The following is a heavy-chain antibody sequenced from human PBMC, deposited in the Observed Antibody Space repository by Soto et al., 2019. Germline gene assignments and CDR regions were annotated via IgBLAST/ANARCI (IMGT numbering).Heavy chain of an antibody. Sequence: SETLSLTCTVSGGSISSGGYYWSWIRQHPGKGLEWIGYIYYSGSTYYNPSLKSRVTISVDTSKNQFSLKLSSVTAADTAVYYCARGKSPRDIVATNFDYWGQGTLVTVSS. V-gene: IGHV4-31*03. D-gene: IGHD5-12*01. J-gene: IGHJ4*02. CDR3: ARGKSPRDIVATNFDY. CDR1: GGSISSGGYY. CDR2: IYYSGST.